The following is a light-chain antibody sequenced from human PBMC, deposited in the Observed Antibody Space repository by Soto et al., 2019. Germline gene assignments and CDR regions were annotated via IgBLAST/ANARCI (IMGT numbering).Light chain of an antibody. CDR3: QQRGNGLT. CDR2: DAY. Sequence: DTVLTQSPATLSLSPGERATLSCRASQSVAGYLAWYQQKPGQAPRLLIYDAYKRASGIPARFSGSGSGTDFALTISSLEPEDFAVYYCQQRGNGLTFGGGTKVEI. J-gene: IGKJ4*01. CDR1: QSVAGY. V-gene: IGKV3-11*01.